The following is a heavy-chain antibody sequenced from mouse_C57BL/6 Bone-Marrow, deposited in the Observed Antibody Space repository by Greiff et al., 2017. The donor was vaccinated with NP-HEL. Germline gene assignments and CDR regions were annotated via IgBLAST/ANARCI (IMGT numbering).Heavy chain of an antibody. V-gene: IGHV1-82*01. CDR3: ARNPFYFDY. Sequence: QVQLQQSGPELVKPGASVKISCKASGYAFSSSWMNWVKQRPGKGLEWIGRIYPGDGDTNYNGKFKGKATLTADKSSSTAYMQLSSLTSEDSAVYFCARNPFYFDYWGQGTTLTVSS. CDR1: GYAFSSSW. J-gene: IGHJ2*01. CDR2: IYPGDGDT.